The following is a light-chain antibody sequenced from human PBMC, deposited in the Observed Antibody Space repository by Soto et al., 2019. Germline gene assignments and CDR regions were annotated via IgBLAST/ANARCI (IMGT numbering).Light chain of an antibody. CDR2: AAS. V-gene: IGKV1-9*01. Sequence: DIQLTQSPSFLSASVGDRVTITCRASQDISSHLAWYQQKPGKAPKLLIYAASTLQSGVPSGFGGSGSGTEFTLTITSLQPEDFANYYCQQVKNYPLTFGEGTKVEIK. CDR1: QDISSH. CDR3: QQVKNYPLT. J-gene: IGKJ4*02.